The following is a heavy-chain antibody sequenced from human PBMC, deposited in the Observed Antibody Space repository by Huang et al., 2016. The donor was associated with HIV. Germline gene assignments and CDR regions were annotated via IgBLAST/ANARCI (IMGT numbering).Heavy chain of an antibody. D-gene: IGHD1-7*01. CDR1: TFTFGADW. J-gene: IGHJ6*02. Sequence: VESGGRLVQPGGSIRLSCVGSTFTFGADWMSWVRQSPVKGLEWVANIKQDESEKYYVESVKGRFNISRDNAKKVLFLEMNNVRVEDTAKYYCATKTAAMDIWGQGTTVTVS. CDR3: ATKTAAMDI. V-gene: IGHV3-7*01. CDR2: IKQDESEK.